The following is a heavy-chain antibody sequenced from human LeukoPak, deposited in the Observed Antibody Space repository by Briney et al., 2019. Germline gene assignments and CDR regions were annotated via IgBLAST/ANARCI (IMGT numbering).Heavy chain of an antibody. Sequence: ASVKVSCKASGGTFSSYAISWVRQAPGQGLEWMGIINPSGGSTSYAQKFQGRVTMTRDTSISTAYMELSRLRSDDTAVYYCARGGWVRGVITRNGLDYWGQGTLVTVSS. CDR2: INPSGGST. J-gene: IGHJ4*02. V-gene: IGHV1-46*01. CDR1: GGTFSSYA. D-gene: IGHD3-10*01. CDR3: ARGGWVRGVITRNGLDY.